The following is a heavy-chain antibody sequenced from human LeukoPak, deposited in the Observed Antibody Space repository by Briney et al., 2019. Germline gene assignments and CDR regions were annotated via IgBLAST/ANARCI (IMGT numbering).Heavy chain of an antibody. J-gene: IGHJ3*02. CDR1: GFTFSNAW. Sequence: AGGSLRLSCAASGFTFSNAWMTWVRQAPGQGLEWVARIKSKTDGETTDYAAPVKGRFTISRDDSKNTLYLQMNSLKTEDTAVYYCTTPMTTVTPGAFDIWGQGTMVTISS. CDR2: IKSKTDGETT. V-gene: IGHV3-15*01. CDR3: TTPMTTVTPGAFDI. D-gene: IGHD4-17*01.